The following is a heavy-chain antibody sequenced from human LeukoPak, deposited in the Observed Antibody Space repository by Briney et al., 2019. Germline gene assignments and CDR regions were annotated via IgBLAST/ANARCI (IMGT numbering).Heavy chain of an antibody. CDR3: ARDFEFTTEDTFASPDY. V-gene: IGHV3-33*01. J-gene: IGHJ4*02. D-gene: IGHD5-18*01. Sequence: PGGSLRLSCEASGFIFSNYGMHWIRQAPGKGLEWVAVICYDASKEYYQNSVEGRFTISRDDSKNTLYLQMNSLRPEDTAMYYCARDFEFTTEDTFASPDYWGQGTLVTVSS. CDR2: ICYDASKE. CDR1: GFIFSNYG.